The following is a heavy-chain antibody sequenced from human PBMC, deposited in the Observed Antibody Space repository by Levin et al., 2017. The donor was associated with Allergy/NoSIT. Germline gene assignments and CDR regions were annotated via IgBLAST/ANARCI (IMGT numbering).Heavy chain of an antibody. D-gene: IGHD1-20*01. CDR3: ARAITGTTYPAFDY. J-gene: IGHJ4*02. Sequence: PGGSLRLSCAASGFTFSSYSMNWVRQAPGKGLEWVSYISSSSSTIYYADSVKGRFTISRDNAKNSLYLQMNSLRAEDTAVYYCARAITGTTYPAFDYWGQGTLVTVSS. V-gene: IGHV3-48*01. CDR1: GFTFSSYS. CDR2: ISSSSSTI.